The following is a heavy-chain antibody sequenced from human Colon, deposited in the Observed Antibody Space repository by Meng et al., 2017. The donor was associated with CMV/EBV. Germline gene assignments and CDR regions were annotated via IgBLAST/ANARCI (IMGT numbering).Heavy chain of an antibody. D-gene: IGHD6-6*01. CDR3: ARSGSSSSFDY. V-gene: IGHV3-33*01. J-gene: IGHJ4*02. CDR2: ILFDGSDA. CDR1: GFTFSNYA. Sequence: GGSLRLSCVASGFTFSNYAMHWVRQAPGKRPEWLTFILFDGSDAHYADSVKGRFTISRDNAKNSLYLQMNSLRAEDTAVYYCARSGSSSSFDYWGQGTLVTVSS.